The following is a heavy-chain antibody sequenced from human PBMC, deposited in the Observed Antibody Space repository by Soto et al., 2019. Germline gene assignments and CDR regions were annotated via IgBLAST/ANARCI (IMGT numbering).Heavy chain of an antibody. V-gene: IGHV4-61*08. J-gene: IGHJ4*02. CDR1: GGSISSGGYS. CDR3: ARESYYGSGATVVGY. D-gene: IGHD3-10*01. CDR2: MYYSGTT. Sequence: SETLSLTCAVSGGSISSGGYSWSWIRQPPGKGLEWIGYMYYSGTTSYNPSLNSRVTISVDTSKNQFSLKLNSVTAADTAVYYCARESYYGSGATVVGYWGLGTLVTVSS.